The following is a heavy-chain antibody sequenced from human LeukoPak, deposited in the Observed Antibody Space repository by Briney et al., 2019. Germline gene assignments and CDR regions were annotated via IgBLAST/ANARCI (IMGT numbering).Heavy chain of an antibody. Sequence: GGSLRLSCAASGFTFNNYAMHWVRQAPGKGLEYVSAISSNGGSTYYASSVKGRFTISRDNSNNTLYLQMGSLRAEDMAVYYCARRMKGDGYNSDYWGQGTLSPSPQ. CDR1: GFTFNNYA. CDR3: ARRMKGDGYNSDY. J-gene: IGHJ4*02. V-gene: IGHV3-64*01. CDR2: ISSNGGST. D-gene: IGHD5-24*01.